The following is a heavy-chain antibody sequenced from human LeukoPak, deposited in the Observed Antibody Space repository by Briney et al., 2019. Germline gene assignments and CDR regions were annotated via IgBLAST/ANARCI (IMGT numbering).Heavy chain of an antibody. CDR2: IIPIFGTA. J-gene: IGHJ6*03. CDR1: GGTFSSYA. CDR3: ASTIFAPNYYYYYMDV. Sequence: SVTVSCKASGGTFSSYAISWVRQAPGQGLEWMGGIIPIFGTANYAQKFQGRVTITTDESTSTAYMELSSLRSEDTAVYYCASTIFAPNYYYYYMDVWGKGTTVTVSS. D-gene: IGHD3-3*01. V-gene: IGHV1-69*05.